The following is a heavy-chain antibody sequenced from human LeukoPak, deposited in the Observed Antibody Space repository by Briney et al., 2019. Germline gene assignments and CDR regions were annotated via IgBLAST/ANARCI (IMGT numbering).Heavy chain of an antibody. D-gene: IGHD3-22*01. Sequence: SETLSLTCAVYGGSFSGYYWSWIRQPPGKGLEWIGEIYHSGSTNYNPSLKSRVTISVDKSKNQFSLKLSSVTAADTAVYYCARKGYYDSKDFDYWGQGTLVTVSS. CDR1: GGSFSGYY. J-gene: IGHJ4*02. CDR3: ARKGYYDSKDFDY. V-gene: IGHV4-34*01. CDR2: IYHSGST.